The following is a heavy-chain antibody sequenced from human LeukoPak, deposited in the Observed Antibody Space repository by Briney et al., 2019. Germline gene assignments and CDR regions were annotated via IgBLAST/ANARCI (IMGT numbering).Heavy chain of an antibody. CDR2: ISYSGSI. D-gene: IGHD1-14*01. Sequence: KPSETLSLTCTVSGGSISSYYWSWIRQPPGKGLEWIGYISYSGSINHNPSLKSRVTISMDTSKNQFSLKLSSVTAADTAVYYCAEGYNPYYFDYWGQGALVTVSS. J-gene: IGHJ4*02. CDR3: AEGYNPYYFDY. V-gene: IGHV4-59*03. CDR1: GGSISSYY.